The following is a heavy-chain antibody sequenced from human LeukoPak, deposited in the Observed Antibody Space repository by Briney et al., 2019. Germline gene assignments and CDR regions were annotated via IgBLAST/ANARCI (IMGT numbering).Heavy chain of an antibody. V-gene: IGHV1-2*02. J-gene: IGHJ3*02. D-gene: IGHD4-23*01. CDR3: ARVAGNAGLGAFDI. CDR2: INPNSGGT. CDR1: GYTFTGYY. Sequence: ASVKVSCQASGYTFTGYYMHWVRQAPGQGREWMGWINPNSGGTNYAQKFQGRVTMTRDTSISTAYMELSRLRSDDTAVYYCARVAGNAGLGAFDIWGQGTMVTVSS.